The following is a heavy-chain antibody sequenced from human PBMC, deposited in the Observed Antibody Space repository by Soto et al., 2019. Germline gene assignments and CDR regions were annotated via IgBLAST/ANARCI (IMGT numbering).Heavy chain of an antibody. Sequence: GGSLRLSCAASGFTFSSYSMNWVRQAPGKGLEWVSYISSSSSTIYYADSVKGRFTISRDNAKNSLYLQMNSLRDEDTAVYYCARDFEDYDILTGYLYYFDYWGQGTLVTVSS. CDR3: ARDFEDYDILTGYLYYFDY. J-gene: IGHJ4*02. CDR1: GFTFSSYS. CDR2: ISSSSSTI. V-gene: IGHV3-48*02. D-gene: IGHD3-9*01.